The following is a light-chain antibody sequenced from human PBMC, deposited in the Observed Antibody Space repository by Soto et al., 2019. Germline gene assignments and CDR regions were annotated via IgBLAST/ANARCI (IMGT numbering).Light chain of an antibody. J-gene: IGLJ1*01. CDR1: SSDVGFYNY. Sequence: QSALTQPPSASGSPGQSVTISCTGTSSDVGFYNYVSWYQQHPGKAPKLIISEVSQRPSGVPDRFSGSKSGNTASLTVSGLQAEDEADYYCSSYAGTNNFVFGTGTKDTVL. V-gene: IGLV2-8*01. CDR3: SSYAGTNNFV. CDR2: EVS.